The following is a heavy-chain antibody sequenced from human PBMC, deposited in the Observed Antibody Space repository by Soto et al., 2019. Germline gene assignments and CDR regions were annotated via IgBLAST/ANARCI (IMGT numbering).Heavy chain of an antibody. D-gene: IGHD3-22*01. J-gene: IGHJ6*03. CDR1: GGSISSGGYY. Sequence: SETLSLTCTVSGGSISSGGYYWSWIRQHPGKGLEWIGYIYYSGSTYYNPSLKSRVTISVDTSKNQFSLKLSSVTAADTAVYYCARMILYYMDVWGKGTTVTVSS. CDR2: IYYSGST. V-gene: IGHV4-31*03. CDR3: ARMILYYMDV.